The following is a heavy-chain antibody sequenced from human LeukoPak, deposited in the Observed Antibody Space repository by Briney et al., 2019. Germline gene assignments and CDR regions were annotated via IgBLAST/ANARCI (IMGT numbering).Heavy chain of an antibody. CDR2: VSSSSSTI. V-gene: IGHV3-48*02. CDR3: VPSMSAAFDI. Sequence: GGSLRLSCAASGFNFSTYNMNWVRQTPGKGLEWVSFVSSSSSTIYYADSVKGRFTISRDNTKNSLFLQMNSLRDEDTAIYYCVPSMSAAFDIWGLGTMVTVSS. J-gene: IGHJ3*02. D-gene: IGHD2-8*01. CDR1: GFNFSTYN.